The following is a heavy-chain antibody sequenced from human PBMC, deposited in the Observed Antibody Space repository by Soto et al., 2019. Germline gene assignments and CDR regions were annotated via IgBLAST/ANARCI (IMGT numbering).Heavy chain of an antibody. CDR1: GYTFTSYG. J-gene: IGHJ6*03. D-gene: IGHD3-22*01. CDR2: ISAYNGNT. Sequence: GASVKVSCKASGYTFTSYGIRWVRQAPGQGLEWMGWISAYNGNTNYAQKLQGRVTMTTDTSTSTAYMELRSLRSDDTAVYYCAKVVDSYYYYMDVWGKGTTVTVSS. V-gene: IGHV1-18*01. CDR3: AKVVDSYYYYMDV.